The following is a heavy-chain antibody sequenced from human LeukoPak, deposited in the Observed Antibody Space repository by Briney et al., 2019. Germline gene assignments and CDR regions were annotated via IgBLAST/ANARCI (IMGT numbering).Heavy chain of an antibody. CDR3: AKDLR. CDR1: GGSISSYY. J-gene: IGHJ4*02. V-gene: IGHV3-23*01. CDR2: ISGSGGST. Sequence: LASETLSLTCTVSGGSISSYYWSWVRQAPGKGLEWVSAISGSGGSTYYADSVKGRFTISRDNSKNTLYLQMNSLRAEDTAVYYCAKDLRWGQGTLVTVSS.